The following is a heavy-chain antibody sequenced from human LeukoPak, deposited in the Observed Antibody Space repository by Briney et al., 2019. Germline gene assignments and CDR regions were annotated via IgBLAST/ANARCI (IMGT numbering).Heavy chain of an antibody. CDR2: IKQDGSEK. Sequence: PGGSLRLSCAASGFTFSSYWMSWVRQAPGKGLEWVANIKQDGSEKYYVDSVKGRFTISRDNAKNSLYLQMNSLRAEDTAVYYCARGGVYDSSAEDYWGQGTLVTVSS. J-gene: IGHJ4*02. V-gene: IGHV3-7*01. D-gene: IGHD3-22*01. CDR3: ARGGVYDSSAEDY. CDR1: GFTFSSYW.